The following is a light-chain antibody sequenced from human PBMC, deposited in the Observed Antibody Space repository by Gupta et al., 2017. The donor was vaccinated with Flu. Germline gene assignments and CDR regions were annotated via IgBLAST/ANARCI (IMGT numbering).Light chain of an antibody. CDR3: MQTLDTPYT. Sequence: ISCRSSQSLLHNNGDNFLDWYLQKPGQSPQLLIYLASHRASGAPDRFSGSGSGTDFTLKISRVEAEDVGVYYCMQTLDTPYTFGQGTKLEIK. V-gene: IGKV2-28*01. J-gene: IGKJ2*01. CDR2: LAS. CDR1: QSLLHNNGDNF.